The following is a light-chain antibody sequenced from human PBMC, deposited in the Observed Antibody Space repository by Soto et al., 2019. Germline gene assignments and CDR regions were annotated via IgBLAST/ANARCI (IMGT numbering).Light chain of an antibody. CDR2: EVS. CDR1: SSDVGGYKY. J-gene: IGLJ1*01. V-gene: IGLV2-14*01. CDR3: SSYTSSSTLYV. Sequence: QSALTQPASVSGSPGQSITISCTGTSSDVGGYKYVSWYKQHPGKAPKLMIYEVSHRPSGVSSRFSGSKSGNTASLSISGLQAEDEGDYYCSSYTSSSTLYVFGTGTKVTVL.